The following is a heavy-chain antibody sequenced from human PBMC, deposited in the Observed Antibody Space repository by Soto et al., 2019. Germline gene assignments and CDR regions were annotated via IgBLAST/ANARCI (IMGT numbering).Heavy chain of an antibody. V-gene: IGHV3-21*01. CDR3: ARDVRHDSSGYYYGYYYYGMDV. Sequence: PGGSLRLSCAASGFTFSSYSMNWVRQAPGKGLEWVSSISSSSSYIYYADSVRGRFTISRDNAKNSLYLQMNSLRAEDTAVYYCARDVRHDSSGYYYGYYYYGMDVWGQGTTVPVYS. CDR1: GFTFSSYS. CDR2: ISSSSSYI. J-gene: IGHJ6*02. D-gene: IGHD3-22*01.